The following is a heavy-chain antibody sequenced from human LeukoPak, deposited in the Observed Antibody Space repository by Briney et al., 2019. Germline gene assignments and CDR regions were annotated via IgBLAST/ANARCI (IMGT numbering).Heavy chain of an antibody. CDR2: ISSSGTTI. Sequence: PGGSLRLSCAASGFTFTSYETNWVRQAPGKGLEWVSYISSSGTTIYYADSVKGRFTISRDNAKNSLYLQMNSLRAEDTAVYFCTRGGMVPDWGQGTLVTVSS. CDR1: GFTFTSYE. V-gene: IGHV3-48*03. D-gene: IGHD4/OR15-4a*01. CDR3: TRGGMVPD. J-gene: IGHJ4*02.